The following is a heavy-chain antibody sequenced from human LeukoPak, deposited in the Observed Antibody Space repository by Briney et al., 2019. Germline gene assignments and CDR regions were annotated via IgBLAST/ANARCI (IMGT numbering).Heavy chain of an antibody. V-gene: IGHV3-53*04. CDR1: RLTPSSNH. D-gene: IGHD2-8*01. CDR3: AREVMAKRRAFDI. Sequence: GGSLRLPCAAWRLTPSSNHMSGVPHARGKALEEGSVIYSDDRTYYADSVEGRFTISRHTSKKTLYLQMNSLRAEDTAVYYCAREVMAKRRAFDIWGQGTVVTVSS. CDR2: IYSDDRT. J-gene: IGHJ3*02.